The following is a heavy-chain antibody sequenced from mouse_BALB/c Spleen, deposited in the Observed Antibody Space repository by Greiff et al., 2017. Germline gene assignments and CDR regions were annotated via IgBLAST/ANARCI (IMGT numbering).Heavy chain of an antibody. D-gene: IGHD2-3*01. Sequence: EVQRVESGGGLVKPGGSLKLSCAASGFTFSDYYMYWVRQTPEKRLEWVATISDGGSYTYYPDSVKGRFTISRDNAKNNLYLQMSSLKSEDTAMYYCAREGDYDGYYGNWYFDVWGAGTTVTVSS. CDR1: GFTFSDYY. CDR2: ISDGGSYT. V-gene: IGHV5-4*02. CDR3: AREGDYDGYYGNWYFDV. J-gene: IGHJ1*01.